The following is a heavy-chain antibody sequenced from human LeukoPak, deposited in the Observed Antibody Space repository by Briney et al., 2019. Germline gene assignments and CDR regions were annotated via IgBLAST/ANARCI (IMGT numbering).Heavy chain of an antibody. CDR2: IYHSGST. D-gene: IGHD2-2*01. V-gene: IGHV4-38-2*01. J-gene: IGHJ4*02. Sequence: NPSETLSLTCAVSGYSISSGYYWGWIRQPPGKGLEWIGSIYHSGSTYYNPSLKSRVTISVDTSKNQFSLKLSSVTAADTAVYYCASLRLLGPAYWGQGTLVTVSS. CDR1: GYSISSGYY. CDR3: ASLRLLGPAY.